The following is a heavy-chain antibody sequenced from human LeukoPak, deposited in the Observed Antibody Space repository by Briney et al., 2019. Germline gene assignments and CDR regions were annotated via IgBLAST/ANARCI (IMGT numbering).Heavy chain of an antibody. D-gene: IGHD6-19*01. Sequence: GGSLRLSCAASGFTFSTHDLNWVRQAPGKGLEWVSYISSRSSTIYYADSVKGRFTISRDNAKNSLYLQMNSLRAEDTAVYYCAKDRYSSGWYIGIFDYWGQGTLVTVSS. CDR2: ISSRSSTI. V-gene: IGHV3-48*04. CDR3: AKDRYSSGWYIGIFDY. J-gene: IGHJ4*02. CDR1: GFTFSTHD.